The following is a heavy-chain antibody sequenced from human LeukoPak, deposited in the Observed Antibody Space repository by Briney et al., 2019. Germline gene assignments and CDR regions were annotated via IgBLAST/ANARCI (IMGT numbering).Heavy chain of an antibody. Sequence: GGSLRLSCVASGYTFSSYSINWVRQAPGKGLEWVSSISVRSNYIYYADSVRGRFNISRDNARDSLYLQMNSLRAEDTAVYYCVRLRRNSDTSGFYYYYDFWGQGTLVTVSS. V-gene: IGHV3-21*01. D-gene: IGHD3-22*01. CDR1: GYTFSSYS. CDR2: ISVRSNYI. J-gene: IGHJ4*02. CDR3: VRLRRNSDTSGFYYYYDF.